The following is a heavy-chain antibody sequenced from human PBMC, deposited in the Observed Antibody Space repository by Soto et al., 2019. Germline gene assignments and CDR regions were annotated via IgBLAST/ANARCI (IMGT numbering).Heavy chain of an antibody. V-gene: IGHV4-31*03. J-gene: IGHJ5*02. CDR3: ARGRFVVVPAAGDRNWFDP. Sequence: TLSLTCTVSGGSISSGGYYWSWIRQHPGKGLEWIGYIYYSGSTYYNPSLKSRVTISVDTSKNQFSLKLSSVTAADTAVYYCARGRFVVVPAAGDRNWFDPWGQGTLVTVSS. D-gene: IGHD2-2*01. CDR2: IYYSGST. CDR1: GGSISSGGYY.